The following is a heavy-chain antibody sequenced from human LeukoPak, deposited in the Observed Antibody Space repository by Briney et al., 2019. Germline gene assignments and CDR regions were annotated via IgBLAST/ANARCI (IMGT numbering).Heavy chain of an antibody. Sequence: GGSLRLSCAASGFTFSSYTMHWARQAPGKGLEWVAIISHDGSNKYNADSVKGRFTISRDNSKNTLYLQMISLRVEDTAVYYCARGLNRIAAAGAGDYWGQGTLVTVSS. V-gene: IGHV3-30-3*01. CDR3: ARGLNRIAAAGAGDY. D-gene: IGHD6-13*01. J-gene: IGHJ4*02. CDR1: GFTFSSYT. CDR2: ISHDGSNK.